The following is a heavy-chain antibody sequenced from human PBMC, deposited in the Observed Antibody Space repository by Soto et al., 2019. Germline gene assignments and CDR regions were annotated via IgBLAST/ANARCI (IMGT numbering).Heavy chain of an antibody. J-gene: IGHJ4*02. Sequence: LRLSCAASGFTFTRYSMNWVRQAPGKGLEWVSSISSTTNYIYYGDSMKGRFTISRDNAKNSLYLEMNGLRAEDTAVYYCARESGDLTSNFDYWGQGTLVTVSS. V-gene: IGHV3-21*06. CDR3: ARESGDLTSNFDY. CDR1: GFTFTRYS. D-gene: IGHD3-10*01. CDR2: ISSTTNYI.